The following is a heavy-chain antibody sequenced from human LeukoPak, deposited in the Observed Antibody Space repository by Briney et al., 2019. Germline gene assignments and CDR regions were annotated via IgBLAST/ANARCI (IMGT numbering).Heavy chain of an antibody. V-gene: IGHV4-34*01. J-gene: IGHJ4*02. Sequence: SETLSLTCAVYGGSFSGYCWSWIRQPPGKGLEWIGEINHSGSTNYNPSLKSRVTISVDTSKNQFSLKLSSVTAADTAVYYCARMGDFWSGYYYYWGQGTLVTVSS. D-gene: IGHD3-3*01. CDR2: INHSGST. CDR3: ARMGDFWSGYYYY. CDR1: GGSFSGYC.